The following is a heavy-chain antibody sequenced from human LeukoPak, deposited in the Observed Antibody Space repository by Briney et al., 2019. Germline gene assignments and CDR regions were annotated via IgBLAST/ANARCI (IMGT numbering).Heavy chain of an antibody. CDR1: GYTFTGYY. Sequence: GASVKVSCKASGYTFTGYYMHWVRQAPGQGLEWMGWINPNSGGTNYAQKFQGRVTMTRDTSISTAYMELGRLRSDDTAVNYCARESPDLDYSCDYWGQGTLVTVSS. CDR2: INPNSGGT. V-gene: IGHV1-2*02. J-gene: IGHJ4*02. CDR3: ARESPDLDYSCDY. D-gene: IGHD4-11*01.